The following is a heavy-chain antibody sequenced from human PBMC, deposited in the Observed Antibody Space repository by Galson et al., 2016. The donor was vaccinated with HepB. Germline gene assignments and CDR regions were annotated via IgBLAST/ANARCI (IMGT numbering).Heavy chain of an antibody. Sequence: SLRLSCAASGFNFEGYAMHWVRQAPGKGLEWVSGISWNSGATGYADSVKGRFTISRDNTKNSLYLQMNSLRAEDTALYYCAKDRGGVIAAPGKYYFYGMDVWGKGTTVTVAS. CDR2: ISWNSGAT. J-gene: IGHJ6*04. V-gene: IGHV3-9*01. D-gene: IGHD2-21*01. CDR3: AKDRGGVIAAPGKYYFYGMDV. CDR1: GFNFEGYA.